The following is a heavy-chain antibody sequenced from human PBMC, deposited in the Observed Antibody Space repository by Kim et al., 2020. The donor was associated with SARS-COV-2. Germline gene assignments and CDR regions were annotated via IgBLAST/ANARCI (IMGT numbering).Heavy chain of an antibody. D-gene: IGHD1-26*01. Sequence: KGRLHISRDNSKNTLYLQLNSLRPEDTAVYYCAKDLKSGGYYYYYGMDVWGQGTTVTVSS. CDR3: AKDLKSGGYYYYYGMDV. V-gene: IGHV3-30*02. J-gene: IGHJ6*02.